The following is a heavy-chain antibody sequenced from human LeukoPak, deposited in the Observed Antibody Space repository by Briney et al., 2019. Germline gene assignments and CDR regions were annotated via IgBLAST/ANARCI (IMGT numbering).Heavy chain of an antibody. CDR3: ARNMCPEGWFDS. CDR1: DYSITSGDY. J-gene: IGHJ5*01. CDR2: IYNRVST. V-gene: IGHV4-38-2*01. D-gene: IGHD1-14*01. Sequence: SETLSLTCVVSDYSITSGDYWSWIPQPPGKDLEWIGSIYNRVSTSSNPSLKRRETMSPDPTKNKFSLNLRSVPAADTAVYYCARNMCPEGWFDSWGRGTLVTVSS.